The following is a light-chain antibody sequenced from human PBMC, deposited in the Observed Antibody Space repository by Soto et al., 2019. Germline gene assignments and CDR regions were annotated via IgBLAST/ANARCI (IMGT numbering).Light chain of an antibody. V-gene: IGLV1-44*01. CDR3: AAWDDSLNGLV. CDR1: SSNIGSNT. J-gene: IGLJ2*01. Sequence: QLVLTQPPSASGTPGQRVTISCSGSSSNIGSNTVNWYQHLPGTAPKLLIYSNSQRPSGVPDRFSGSKSGTSGSLAISGLQSEDEADYYCAAWDDSLNGLVFGGGTKLTVL. CDR2: SNS.